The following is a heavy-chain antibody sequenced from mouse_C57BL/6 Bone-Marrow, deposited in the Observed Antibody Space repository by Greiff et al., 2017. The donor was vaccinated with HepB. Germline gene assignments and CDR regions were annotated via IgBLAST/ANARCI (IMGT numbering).Heavy chain of an antibody. CDR1: GFTFSSYG. CDR2: ISSGGSYT. Sequence: EVMLVESGGDLVKPGGSLKLSCAASGFTFSSYGMSWVRQTPDKRLEWVATISSGGSYTYYPDSVKGRFTISRDNAKNTLYLQMSSLKSEDTAMYYCARQYGNYSFAYWGQGTLVTVSA. V-gene: IGHV5-6*01. CDR3: ARQYGNYSFAY. J-gene: IGHJ3*01. D-gene: IGHD2-1*01.